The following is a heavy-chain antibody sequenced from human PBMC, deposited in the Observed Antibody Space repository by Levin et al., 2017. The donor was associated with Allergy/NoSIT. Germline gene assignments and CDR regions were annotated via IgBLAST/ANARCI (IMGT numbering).Heavy chain of an antibody. CDR3: AKDMKGDYSGFDY. V-gene: IGHV3-9*01. D-gene: IGHD4-11*01. Sequence: SLKISCAASGFTFDDYAMHWVRQTPGKGLEWVSGISWNSGSIGYADSVKGRFTISRDNAKNSLYLQMNSLRAEDTALYYCAKDMKGDYSGFDYWGQGTLVTVSS. CDR2: ISWNSGSI. CDR1: GFTFDDYA. J-gene: IGHJ4*02.